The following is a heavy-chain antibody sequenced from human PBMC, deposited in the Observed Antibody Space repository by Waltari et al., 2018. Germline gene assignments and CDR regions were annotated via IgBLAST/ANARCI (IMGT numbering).Heavy chain of an antibody. J-gene: IGHJ4*02. CDR2: IYYSGST. V-gene: IGHV4-59*11. D-gene: IGHD4-17*01. CDR3: ARCGYGDYAFDY. CDR1: GGSISSHY. Sequence: QVQLQESGPGLVKPSETLSLTCTVSGGSISSHYWSWIRQPPGKGLEWIGYIYYSGSTNYNPSRKSRVTISVDTSKNQFSRKLSSVSAADTAVYYCARCGYGDYAFDYWGQGTLVTVSS.